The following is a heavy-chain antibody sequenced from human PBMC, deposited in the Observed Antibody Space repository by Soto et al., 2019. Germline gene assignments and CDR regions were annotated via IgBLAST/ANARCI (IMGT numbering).Heavy chain of an antibody. CDR3: ARTAATGKYYYDVDV. CDR2: IYPGDSDT. J-gene: IGHJ6*02. D-gene: IGHD6-13*01. V-gene: IGHV5-51*01. CDR1: GYSFTSYW. Sequence: GESLKISCKGSGYSFTSYWIGWVRQMPGKGLEWMGIIYPGDSDTRYSPSFQGQVTISADKSISTAYLQWSSLKASDTAMYYCARTAATGKYYYDVDVSGQGTTVTVSS.